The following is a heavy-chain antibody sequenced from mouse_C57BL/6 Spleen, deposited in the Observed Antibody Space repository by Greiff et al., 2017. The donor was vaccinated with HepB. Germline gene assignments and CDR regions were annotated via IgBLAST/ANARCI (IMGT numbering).Heavy chain of an antibody. Sequence: VQLQQSGPELVKPGASVKISCKASGYAFSSSWMNWVKQRPGKGLEWIGRIYPGDGDTNYNGKFKGKSTLTEDKSSSTAYMQLSSLPSEDSAVYFCAREGLGYGYYFDYWGQGTTLTVAS. CDR3: AREGLGYGYYFDY. CDR1: GYAFSSSW. V-gene: IGHV1-82*01. D-gene: IGHD1-1*02. J-gene: IGHJ2*01. CDR2: IYPGDGDT.